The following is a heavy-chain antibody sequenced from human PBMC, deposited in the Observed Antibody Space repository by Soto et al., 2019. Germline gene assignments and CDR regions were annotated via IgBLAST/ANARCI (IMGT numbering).Heavy chain of an antibody. CDR2: IYYSGGT. CDR3: ARGGGVTATFAY. V-gene: IGHV4-61*01. CDR1: GGSVSSGSYY. D-gene: IGHD5-18*01. J-gene: IGHJ4*02. Sequence: TLSLTCTVSGGSVSSGSYYWSWIRQPPGKGLEWIGYIYYSGGTNYNPSLKSRVTISVDTSKNQFSLKLSSVTAADTAVYYCARGGGVTATFAYWGQGTLVTVSS.